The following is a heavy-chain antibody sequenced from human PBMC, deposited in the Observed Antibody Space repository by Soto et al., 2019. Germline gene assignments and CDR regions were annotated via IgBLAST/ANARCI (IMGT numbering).Heavy chain of an antibody. CDR3: ARASERYYYDSSGPAVDAFDI. J-gene: IGHJ3*02. Sequence: QVQLVQSGAEVKKPGASVKVSCKASGYTFTSYGISWVRQAPGQGLEWMGWISAYNGNTNYAQKLQGRVTMTTDTSTXXAXMXXRSLRSDDTAVYYCARASERYYYDSSGPAVDAFDIWGQGTMVTVSS. CDR1: GYTFTSYG. CDR2: ISAYNGNT. D-gene: IGHD3-22*01. V-gene: IGHV1-18*01.